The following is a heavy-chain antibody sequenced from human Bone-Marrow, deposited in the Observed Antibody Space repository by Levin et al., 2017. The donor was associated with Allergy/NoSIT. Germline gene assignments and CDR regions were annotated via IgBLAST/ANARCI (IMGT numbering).Heavy chain of an antibody. CDR2: ISYDGSNK. J-gene: IGHJ6*02. CDR3: ARDGGGTETARPPRAQNYYYYGMDV. CDR1: GFTFSSYA. V-gene: IGHV3-30-3*01. D-gene: IGHD6-6*01. Sequence: SGGSLRLSCAASGFTFSSYAMHWVRQAPGKGLEWVAVISYDGSNKYYADSVKGRFTISRDNSKNTLYLQMNSLRAEDTAVYYCARDGGGTETARPPRAQNYYYYGMDVWGQGTTVTVSS.